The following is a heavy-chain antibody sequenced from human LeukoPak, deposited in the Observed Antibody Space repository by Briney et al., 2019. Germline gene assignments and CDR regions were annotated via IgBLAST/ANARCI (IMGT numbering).Heavy chain of an antibody. D-gene: IGHD3-10*01. V-gene: IGHV3-23*01. Sequence: GGSLRLSCAASGFTFSSYAMSWVLQAPGKGLEWVSAISGSGGSTYYADSVKGRFTISRDNSKNTLYLQMNSLRVEDTAVYYCARDSYGSGKGYWGQGTLVTVSS. J-gene: IGHJ4*02. CDR1: GFTFSSYA. CDR3: ARDSYGSGKGY. CDR2: ISGSGGST.